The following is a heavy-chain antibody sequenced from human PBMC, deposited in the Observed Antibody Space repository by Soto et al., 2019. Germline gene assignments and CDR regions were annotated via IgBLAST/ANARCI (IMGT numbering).Heavy chain of an antibody. Sequence: QLQLQESGPGLVKPSETLSLTCTVSGGSISSSSYYWGWIRQPPGKGLEWIGSIYYSGSTYYNPSLKSRVAISVDTSKNQFSLKLSSVTAADTAVYYCARQRVVTAIQEDYDYGGQGTLVTVSS. J-gene: IGHJ4*02. V-gene: IGHV4-39*01. CDR2: IYYSGST. D-gene: IGHD2-21*02. CDR3: ARQRVVTAIQEDYDY. CDR1: GGSISSSSYY.